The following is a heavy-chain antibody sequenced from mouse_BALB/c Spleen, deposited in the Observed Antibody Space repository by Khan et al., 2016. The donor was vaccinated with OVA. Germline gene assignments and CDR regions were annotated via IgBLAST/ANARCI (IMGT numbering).Heavy chain of an antibody. J-gene: IGHJ3*01. CDR2: IIYTGYT. CDR3: ARSTYRYAFVY. CDR1: GDSITSGY. Sequence: EVKLQESGPSLVKPSQTLSLTCSVTGDSITSGYWNWIRKFPGNKLEYMGYIIYTGYTYYNPSLKSRISITRHTSKNQSYLQLNSVTDEDTATYYCARSTYRYAFVYWGQGTLVTVSA. V-gene: IGHV3-8*02. D-gene: IGHD2-12*01.